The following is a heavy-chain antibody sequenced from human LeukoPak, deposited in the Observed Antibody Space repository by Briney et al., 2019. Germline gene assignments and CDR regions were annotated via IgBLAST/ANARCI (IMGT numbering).Heavy chain of an antibody. D-gene: IGHD1-26*01. CDR3: AETTGGSYKGYFDS. J-gene: IGHJ4*02. Sequence: GGSLRLSCAASGFTFSNYVMSWVRQAPGKGLEWVSSIIRGSGANTYYADSVKGRFTISRDNSKNTLYLQMNSLRAEDTAVYYCAETTGGSYKGYFDSWGQGTLVTVSS. V-gene: IGHV3-23*01. CDR2: IIRGSGANT. CDR1: GFTFSNYV.